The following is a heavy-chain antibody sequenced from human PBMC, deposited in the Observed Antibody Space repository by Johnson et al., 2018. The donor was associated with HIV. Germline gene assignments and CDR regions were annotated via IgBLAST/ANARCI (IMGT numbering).Heavy chain of an antibody. D-gene: IGHD6-19*01. V-gene: IGHV3-7*01. J-gene: IGHJ3*02. Sequence: VQLVESGGGVVQPGGSLRLSCAASGFTFSIYWMSWVRQAPGKGLEWVANIKQDGSEKYYVDSVKVRFTISRDNAENSLYLQMNSLRAEETAVYYCARGQLQWPASVNDGFDIWGQGTMVTVSS. CDR1: GFTFSIYW. CDR2: IKQDGSEK. CDR3: ARGQLQWPASVNDGFDI.